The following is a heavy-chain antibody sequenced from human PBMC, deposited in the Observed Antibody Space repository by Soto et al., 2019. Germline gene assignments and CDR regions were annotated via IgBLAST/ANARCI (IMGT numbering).Heavy chain of an antibody. CDR3: ARAVAVPADFDY. CDR1: GYTFTGYA. J-gene: IGHJ4*02. D-gene: IGHD5-12*01. V-gene: IGHV1-3*05. CDR2: INAGNGNT. Sequence: QVQLVQSGAEEKKPGPSVKVSCKASGYTFTGYALHWVRQAPGHRLEWMGWINAGNGNTKYSQKFQGKVTITRDTSASTADMELSSLRYEATAVYYCARAVAVPADFDYWGQGTLVTVSS.